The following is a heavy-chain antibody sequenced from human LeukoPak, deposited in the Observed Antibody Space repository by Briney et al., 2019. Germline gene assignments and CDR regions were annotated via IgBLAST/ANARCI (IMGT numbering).Heavy chain of an antibody. CDR3: AKGGYSYDSSGHNYFEY. V-gene: IGHV3-30*02. J-gene: IGHJ4*02. Sequence: GGSLRLSCAASGFTFSSYGMHWVRQAPGKGLEWVAFIRYDGSKKNYADSVKGRFTISRDNSKNTLYLQMNSLGADDTAVYYCAKGGYSYDSSGHNYFEYWGQGTLVTVSS. D-gene: IGHD3-22*01. CDR1: GFTFSSYG. CDR2: IRYDGSKK.